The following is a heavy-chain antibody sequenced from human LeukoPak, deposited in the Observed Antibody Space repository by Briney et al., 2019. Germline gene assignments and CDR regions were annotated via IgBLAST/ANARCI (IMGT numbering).Heavy chain of an antibody. CDR1: GFTLGNYA. Sequence: PGGSLRLSCAASGFTLGNYAMSWVRQAPGKGLEWVSAISGSGGSTDYADSAKGRFTISRDNSKNTLYLQMNSLRAEDTAVYYCAKDWNYVYWGQGTLVTVSS. CDR2: ISGSGGST. V-gene: IGHV3-23*01. CDR3: AKDWNYVY. J-gene: IGHJ4*02. D-gene: IGHD1-7*01.